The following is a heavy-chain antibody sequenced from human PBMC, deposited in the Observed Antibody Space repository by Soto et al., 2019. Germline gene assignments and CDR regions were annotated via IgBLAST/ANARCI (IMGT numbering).Heavy chain of an antibody. D-gene: IGHD2-21*02. CDR1: GGTFSSYV. CDR2: IIPIFGTA. V-gene: IGHV1-69*01. CDR3: ARASYCGNDCYSRFDQ. Sequence: QVQLVQYGAEVKKPGSSVKVSCKASGGTFSSYVISWVRQAPGQGLEWMGGIIPIFGTANYALKFQGRVTITADESTSTAYMELRSLRSEDTAVYFCARASYCGNDCYSRFDQWGQGTLVTVSS. J-gene: IGHJ4*02.